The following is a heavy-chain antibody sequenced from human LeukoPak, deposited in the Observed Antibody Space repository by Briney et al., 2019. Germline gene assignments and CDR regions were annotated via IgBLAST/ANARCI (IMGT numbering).Heavy chain of an antibody. V-gene: IGHV3-33*06. J-gene: IGHJ4*02. CDR3: AKNVGRIVGATDY. CDR2: IWYDGSNK. D-gene: IGHD1-26*01. CDR1: GFTFSSYG. Sequence: GRSLRLSCAASGFTFSSYGMHWVRQAPGKGLEWVAVIWYDGSNKYYADSVKGRFTISRDNSKNTLYLQMNSMRAEDTAVYYCAKNVGRIVGATDYWGQGTLVTVSS.